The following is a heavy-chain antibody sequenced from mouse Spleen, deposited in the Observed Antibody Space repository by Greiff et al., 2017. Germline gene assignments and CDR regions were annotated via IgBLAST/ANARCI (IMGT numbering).Heavy chain of an antibody. D-gene: IGHD1-1*01. V-gene: IGHV1-64*01. Sequence: QVQLQQPGTDLVKPGASVNLSCKASGYTFTSYWMHWVKQRPGQGLEWIGMIHPNSGSTNYNEKFKSKATLTVDKSSSSAYMQLSSLTSEDSAVYYCARLDYYGSSWAYWGQGTLVTVSA. CDR1: GYTFTSYW. J-gene: IGHJ3*01. CDR2: IHPNSGST. CDR3: ARLDYYGSSWAY.